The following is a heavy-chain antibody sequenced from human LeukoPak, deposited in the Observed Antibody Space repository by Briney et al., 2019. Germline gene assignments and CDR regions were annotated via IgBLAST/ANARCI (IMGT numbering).Heavy chain of an antibody. Sequence: ASVKVSCKASGHTFSDYYMHWVRQAPGQGLEWMGWINPNSGGTNYAQKFQGRVTMTRDTSITTGYMELSRLRSDDTAVYYCARVRGGNNYHFDYWGQGTLVTVSS. CDR3: ARVRGGNNYHFDY. J-gene: IGHJ4*02. CDR2: INPNSGGT. V-gene: IGHV1-2*02. D-gene: IGHD1-26*01. CDR1: GHTFSDYY.